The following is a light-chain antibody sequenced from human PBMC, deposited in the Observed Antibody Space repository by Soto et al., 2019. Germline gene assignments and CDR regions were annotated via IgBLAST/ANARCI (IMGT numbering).Light chain of an antibody. Sequence: QSALTQPPSASGSPGQSVTISCTGTSSDVGGYNFVSWYLQHPGEAPKLIIYEVTKRPSGVPDGFSGSKSGNTASLTVSGLQTEDEADYYCSSFAGSNNRYVFGTGTKLTVL. CDR1: SSDVGGYNF. J-gene: IGLJ1*01. CDR2: EVT. CDR3: SSFAGSNNRYV. V-gene: IGLV2-8*01.